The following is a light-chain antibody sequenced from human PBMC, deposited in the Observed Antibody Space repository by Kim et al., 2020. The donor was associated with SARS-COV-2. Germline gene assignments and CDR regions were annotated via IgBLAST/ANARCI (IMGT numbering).Light chain of an antibody. Sequence: RQTATLTCTGNSDNVGHQGASWRQQRQGHPPKSLSYRDNNRPSGISERFSASTSGNTASLTITGLQPEDEADYYCSAWDRCLDAVVFGGGTQLTVL. V-gene: IGLV10-54*01. CDR2: RDN. J-gene: IGLJ2*01. CDR1: SDNVGHQG. CDR3: SAWDRCLDAVV.